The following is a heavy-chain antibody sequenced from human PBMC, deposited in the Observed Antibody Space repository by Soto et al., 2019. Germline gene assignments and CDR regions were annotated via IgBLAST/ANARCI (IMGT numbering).Heavy chain of an antibody. CDR3: ARWGDYPDY. V-gene: IGHV3-30*03. CDR1: EFTFSNYA. J-gene: IGHJ4*02. CDR2: ISYDGNNK. Sequence: PGGSLRLSCAASEFTFSNYAMHWVRQAPGKGLQWLAVISYDGNNKYYVDSVQGRFTISKDNSKNMLYLQMNSLRPEDTAVYYCARWGDYPDYWGRGTLVTVSS. D-gene: IGHD4-17*01.